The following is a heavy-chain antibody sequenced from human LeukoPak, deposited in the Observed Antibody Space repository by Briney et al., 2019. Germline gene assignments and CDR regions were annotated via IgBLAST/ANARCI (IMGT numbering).Heavy chain of an antibody. J-gene: IGHJ5*02. CDR3: ARLEGFCPNGVCYRPKWTGFDP. Sequence: SETLSLTCSVSGDSISSHYWTWIRHPPGTRLEWVGYIYSSGTCNYSPSLKSRVTISIDTSKNQFSLRLTSVTAADTAVYFCARLEGFCPNGVCYRPKWTGFDPWGQGTLVTVSS. D-gene: IGHD2-8*01. CDR2: IYSSGTC. V-gene: IGHV4-59*11. CDR1: GDSISSHY.